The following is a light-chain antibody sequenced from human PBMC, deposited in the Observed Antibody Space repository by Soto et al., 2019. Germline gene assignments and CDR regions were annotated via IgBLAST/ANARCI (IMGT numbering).Light chain of an antibody. CDR3: QQFSSYPLT. J-gene: IGKJ4*01. CDR1: QSVLTTDSNNNNY. CDR2: DAS. Sequence: DIVMTQSPDSLAVSLGERATITCRSSQSVLTTDSNNNNYLAWYQQKPGQAPRLLIYDASSRATGIPDRFSGGGSGTDFTLTISRLEPEDFAVYYCQQFSSYPLTFGGGTKVDIK. V-gene: IGKV3-20*01.